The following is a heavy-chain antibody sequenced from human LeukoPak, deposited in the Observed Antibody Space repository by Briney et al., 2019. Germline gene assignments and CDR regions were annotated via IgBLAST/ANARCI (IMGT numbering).Heavy chain of an antibody. CDR1: GGSISSSSYY. D-gene: IGHD3-22*01. CDR3: ARWVTMIVVFDY. CDR2: IYYSGST. V-gene: IGHV4-39*07. J-gene: IGHJ4*02. Sequence: SETLSLTCTVSGGSISSSSYYWGWIRQPPGKGLEWIGSIYYSGSTYYNPSLKSRVTISVDTSKNQFSLKLSSVTAADTAVYYCARWVTMIVVFDYWGQGTLVTVSS.